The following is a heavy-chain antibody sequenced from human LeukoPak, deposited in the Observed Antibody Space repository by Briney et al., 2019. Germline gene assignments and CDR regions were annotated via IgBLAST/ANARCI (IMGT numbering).Heavy chain of an antibody. CDR3: ARDLAVDY. CDR1: GFTLSSNY. CDR2: IYSGGST. Sequence: GGSLRLSCAASGFTLSSNYMSWVRQAPGKGLEGVSVIYSGGSTYYADSVKGRFTISRDNSKNTLYLQMDSLRAEDTAVYYCARDLAVDYWGQGTLVTVSS. J-gene: IGHJ4*02. V-gene: IGHV3-53*01.